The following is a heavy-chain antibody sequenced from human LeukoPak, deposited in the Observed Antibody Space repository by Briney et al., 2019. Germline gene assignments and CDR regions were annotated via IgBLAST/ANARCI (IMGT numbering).Heavy chain of an antibody. D-gene: IGHD6-13*01. Sequence: HPGGSLRLSCAASGFTFSSYGMHWVRQAPGKGLEWVAVISYDGSNKYYADSVKGRFTISRDNSKNTLYLQMNSLRAEDTAVYYCAKDGAWAAAGSYYMDVWGKGTTVTISS. CDR1: GFTFSSYG. CDR3: AKDGAWAAAGSYYMDV. CDR2: ISYDGSNK. V-gene: IGHV3-30*18. J-gene: IGHJ6*03.